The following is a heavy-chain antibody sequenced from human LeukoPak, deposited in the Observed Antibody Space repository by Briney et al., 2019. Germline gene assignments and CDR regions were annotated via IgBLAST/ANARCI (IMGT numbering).Heavy chain of an antibody. D-gene: IGHD3/OR15-3a*01. Sequence: ASVKVSCKAAGYTFTSYGISWVRQAPGQGLEWMGWIYSYNGNTDYAQKFKGRVTMTTDTSTTTAYMELRSLSSDDTAVYYCARGTLYAFDIWGKGTMVTVSS. CDR3: ARGTLYAFDI. CDR1: GYTFTSYG. V-gene: IGHV1-18*01. J-gene: IGHJ3*02. CDR2: IYSYNGNT.